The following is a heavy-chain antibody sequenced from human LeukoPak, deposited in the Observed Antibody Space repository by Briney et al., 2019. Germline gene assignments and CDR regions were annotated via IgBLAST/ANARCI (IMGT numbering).Heavy chain of an antibody. CDR1: GFTLRDYY. Sequence: GGSLRLSCTAPGFTLRDYYMNWIRQAPGKGLEWVSYISTSGNTIYYADSVKGRFTISRDNAKNSLYLQMDSLRADDTAVYYCARGCFICPSDCWGQGTLVTVSS. CDR2: ISTSGNTI. D-gene: IGHD2-2*01. CDR3: ARGCFICPSDC. J-gene: IGHJ4*02. V-gene: IGHV3-11*01.